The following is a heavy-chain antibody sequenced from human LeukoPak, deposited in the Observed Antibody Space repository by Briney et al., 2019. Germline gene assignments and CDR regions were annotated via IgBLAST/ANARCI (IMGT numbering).Heavy chain of an antibody. D-gene: IGHD3-10*01. Sequence: ASVKVSCKASGYTFTSYGISWVRQAPGQGLEWMGWISGSNGNTNYAQKFQGRVSMTADTSTSTAYMELRSLRSDDTAVYYCARDVSTMVRGAIVPTYYMDVWGKGTTVTVSS. CDR2: ISGSNGNT. V-gene: IGHV1-18*01. CDR3: ARDVSTMVRGAIVPTYYMDV. CDR1: GYTFTSYG. J-gene: IGHJ6*03.